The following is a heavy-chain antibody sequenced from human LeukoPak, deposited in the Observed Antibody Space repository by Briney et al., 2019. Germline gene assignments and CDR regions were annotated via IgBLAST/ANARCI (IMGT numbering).Heavy chain of an antibody. Sequence: ASVKVSCKASGYTFTRYYMHWVRQAPGQGLEGMGLINPSGGSTSYAQKVQGRVTMTMDTSTSTVYMELSSLRSEDTAVYYCASRIYSSGWYHVGFWGQGTLVTVSS. D-gene: IGHD6-19*01. J-gene: IGHJ4*02. V-gene: IGHV1-46*03. CDR2: INPSGGST. CDR3: ASRIYSSGWYHVGF. CDR1: GYTFTRYY.